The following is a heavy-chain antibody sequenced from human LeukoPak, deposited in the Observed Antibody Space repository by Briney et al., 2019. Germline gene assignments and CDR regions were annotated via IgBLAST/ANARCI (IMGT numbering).Heavy chain of an antibody. D-gene: IGHD2-15*01. Sequence: SETLSLTCTVSGGSISNYYWSWIRQPAGKGLEWVGRKYARGDSNYNPPLQSRVTMSVDTSKNQFSLKLRSVTAADTAVYYCARGRYCSADVCTGGDSFDIWGQGTMVSVSS. J-gene: IGHJ3*02. CDR2: KYARGDS. CDR3: ARGRYCSADVCTGGDSFDI. V-gene: IGHV4-4*07. CDR1: GGSISNYY.